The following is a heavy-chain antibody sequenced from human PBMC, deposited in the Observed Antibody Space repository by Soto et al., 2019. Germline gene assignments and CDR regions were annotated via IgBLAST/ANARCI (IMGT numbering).Heavy chain of an antibody. J-gene: IGHJ5*02. CDR2: ISGSGGST. V-gene: IGHV3-23*01. CDR3: AKDHADGDYVGWFDP. D-gene: IGHD4-17*01. Sequence: EVQLLESGGGLVHPGGSLRLSCAASGFTFSSYAMSWVRQAPGKGLEWVSAISGSGGSTYYADSVKGRFTISRDNSKNTLYLQMNSLRAEDTAVYYCAKDHADGDYVGWFDPWGQGTLVTVSS. CDR1: GFTFSSYA.